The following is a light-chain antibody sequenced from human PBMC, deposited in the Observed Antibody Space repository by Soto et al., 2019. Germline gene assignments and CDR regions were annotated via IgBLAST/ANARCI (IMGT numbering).Light chain of an antibody. V-gene: IGLV1-47*02. J-gene: IGLJ2*01. CDR1: RTNIGSNF. Sequence: QSVLTQPPSASGTPGQRVTISCSGSRTNIGSNFVYWYQQLPRTAPKLLISGNDTRPSGVPDRFSGSKSGTSASLAISGLRSEDEADYYCAAWDDSLSGVGFGGGTKLTVL. CDR2: GND. CDR3: AAWDDSLSGVG.